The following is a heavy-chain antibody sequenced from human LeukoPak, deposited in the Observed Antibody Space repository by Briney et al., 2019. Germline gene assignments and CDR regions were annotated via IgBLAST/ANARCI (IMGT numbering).Heavy chain of an antibody. J-gene: IGHJ4*02. CDR2: IYTRGGT. CDR3: ARDDPGIAAAGGVY. D-gene: IGHD6-13*01. CDR1: DGSISSGSYY. Sequence: PSETLSLTCTVSDGSISSGSYYWTWIRQPAGKGLEWIGRIYTRGGTTYNPSLKSRVTISIDTSKNQFSLKLSSVTAADTAVYYCARDDPGIAAAGGVYRGQGTLVTVSS. V-gene: IGHV4-61*02.